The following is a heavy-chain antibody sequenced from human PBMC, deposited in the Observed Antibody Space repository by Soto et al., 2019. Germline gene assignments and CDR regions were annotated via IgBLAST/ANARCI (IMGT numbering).Heavy chain of an antibody. CDR3: AKDSRLAYCGGDCLAYYYGMDV. D-gene: IGHD2-21*02. V-gene: IGHV3-30*18. CDR1: GFTFSSYG. CDR2: ISYDGSNK. Sequence: PVGSLRLSCAASGFTFSSYGMHWFRQAPGKGLEWVAVISYDGSNKYYADSVKVRFTISRDNSKNTLYLQMNSLRAEDTAVYYCAKDSRLAYCGGDCLAYYYGMDVWGQGTTVTVSS. J-gene: IGHJ6*02.